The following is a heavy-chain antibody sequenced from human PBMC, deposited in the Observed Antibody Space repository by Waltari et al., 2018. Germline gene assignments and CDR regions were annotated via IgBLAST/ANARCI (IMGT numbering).Heavy chain of an antibody. Sequence: QVQLQESGPGLVKPSQTLSLTCTVSGGSISRGSYYWSWIRQPAGKGLEWIGRIYTSGSTNYNPSLKSRVTISVDTSKNQFSLKLSSVTAADTAVYYCGRGYSYGFDYWGQGTLVTVSS. V-gene: IGHV4-61*02. CDR1: GGSISRGSYY. CDR3: GRGYSYGFDY. J-gene: IGHJ4*02. CDR2: IYTSGST. D-gene: IGHD5-18*01.